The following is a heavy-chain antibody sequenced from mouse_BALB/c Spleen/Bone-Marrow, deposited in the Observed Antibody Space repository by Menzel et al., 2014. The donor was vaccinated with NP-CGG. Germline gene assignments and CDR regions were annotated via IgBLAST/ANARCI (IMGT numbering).Heavy chain of an antibody. D-gene: IGHD2-4*01. J-gene: IGHJ1*01. CDR1: GFTFTDYY. V-gene: IGHV7-3*02. Sequence: EVMLVESGGGLVQPGGSLRLSCATSGFTFTDYYMSWVRQPPGKALEWFGFIRNKANGYTTEYSASVKGRFTISRDNSQSILYLQMNTLRAEDSATYYCAREIINDYHWYFDVWGAGTTVTVSS. CDR3: AREIINDYHWYFDV. CDR2: IRNKANGYTT.